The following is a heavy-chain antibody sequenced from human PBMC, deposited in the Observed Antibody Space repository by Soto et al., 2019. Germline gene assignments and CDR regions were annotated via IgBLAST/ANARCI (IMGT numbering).Heavy chain of an antibody. Sequence: SQTLSLTCAISGDSVSSNSAAWNWIRPSPSRGLEWLGRTYYRSKWYNDYAVSVKSRITINPDTSKNQFSLQLNSVTPEDTAVYYCARGGYCSGGSCYDYWGQGTLVTVSS. CDR3: ARGGYCSGGSCYDY. D-gene: IGHD2-15*01. J-gene: IGHJ4*02. V-gene: IGHV6-1*01. CDR1: GDSVSSNSAA. CDR2: TYYRSKWYN.